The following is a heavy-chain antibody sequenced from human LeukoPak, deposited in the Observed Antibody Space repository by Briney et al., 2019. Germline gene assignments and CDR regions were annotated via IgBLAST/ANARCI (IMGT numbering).Heavy chain of an antibody. V-gene: IGHV3-23*01. CDR1: GFTFDGFA. CDR3: AKGKAVVGAAGPDY. J-gene: IGHJ4*02. D-gene: IGHD2-15*01. CDR2: ISLAAHNT. Sequence: GGSLRLSCAASGFTFDGFAMSWVRQAPGKGLAGVSSISLAAHNTHYADPAKGRSTIYRDNSKNTLYLQMNSLRAEDTALYQCAKGKAVVGAAGPDYWGQGTLVTVPS.